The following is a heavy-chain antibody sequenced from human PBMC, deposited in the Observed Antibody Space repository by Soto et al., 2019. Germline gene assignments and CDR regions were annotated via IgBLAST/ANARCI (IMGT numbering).Heavy chain of an antibody. J-gene: IGHJ4*02. Sequence: QLQLQESGPGLVKPSETLSLTCNVSGVSISDTSYYWGWIRQPPGKGLEWIGTIYFNGNTFYNPSLTGRLTISLDTSKNEISLRLISVTAADTVVYYCARQGSYCGQGTLVAVSS. CDR1: GVSISDTSYY. V-gene: IGHV4-39*01. CDR3: ARQGSY. CDR2: IYFNGNT.